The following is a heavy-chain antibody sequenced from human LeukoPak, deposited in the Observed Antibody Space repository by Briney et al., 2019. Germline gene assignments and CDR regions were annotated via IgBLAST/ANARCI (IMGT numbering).Heavy chain of an antibody. CDR3: AKDRSSGWYFDY. V-gene: IGHV3-23*01. Sequence: GGSLRLSCAASGFTFSSYAMSWVRQAPGKGLEWVSAITGSGGSTYYADSVKGRFTISRDNSKNTLYLQMNSLRAEDTAVYYCAKDRSSGWYFDYWGQGTLVTVSS. CDR2: ITGSGGST. CDR1: GFTFSSYA. J-gene: IGHJ4*02. D-gene: IGHD6-19*01.